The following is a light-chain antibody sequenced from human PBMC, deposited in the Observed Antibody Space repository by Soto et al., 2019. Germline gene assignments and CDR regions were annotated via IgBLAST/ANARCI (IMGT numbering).Light chain of an antibody. J-gene: IGKJ4*01. CDR3: QQYNKYPLT. CDR2: DAS. CDR1: QSVSSN. V-gene: IGKV3-15*01. Sequence: EIVMTQSPATLSVSPGERATLSCRASQSVSSNLAWYQQKPGQAPRLLVYDASTRATGIPARFSGSGSGTEFTLTISSRQPEDFAVYYCQQYNKYPLTFGGGTRVEIK.